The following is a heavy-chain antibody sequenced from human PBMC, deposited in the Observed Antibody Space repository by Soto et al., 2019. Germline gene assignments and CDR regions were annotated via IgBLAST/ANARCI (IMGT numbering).Heavy chain of an antibody. Sequence: QVQLVQSGAEVKKPGASVKVSCKASGYTFTSYDINWVRQATGQGLEWMGWMNPNSGNTGYAQKVQGRDTITRTTTISTAYMELSSLRSEDTAVYYCARAAGRDCSGGSCSLSNWGQGTLVTVSS. CDR1: GYTFTSYD. J-gene: IGHJ4*02. V-gene: IGHV1-8*01. CDR3: ARAAGRDCSGGSCSLSN. D-gene: IGHD2-15*01. CDR2: MNPNSGNT.